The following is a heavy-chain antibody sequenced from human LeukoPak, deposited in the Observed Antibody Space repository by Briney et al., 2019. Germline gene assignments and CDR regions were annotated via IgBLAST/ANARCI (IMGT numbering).Heavy chain of an antibody. D-gene: IGHD5-24*01. CDR2: IYYSGST. CDR1: GGSISSYY. J-gene: IGHJ4*02. V-gene: IGHV4-59*01. CDR3: ARRRDGYNFYLFEL. Sequence: SETLSLTCTVSGGSISSYYWSWIRQPPGKGLEWIGYIYYSGSTNYNPSLKSRVTISVDTSKNQFSLKLSSVTAADTAVYYCARRRDGYNFYLFELWGQGTLVPVPS.